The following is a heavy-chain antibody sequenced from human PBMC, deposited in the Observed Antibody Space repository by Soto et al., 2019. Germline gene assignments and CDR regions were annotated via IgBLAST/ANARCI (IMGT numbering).Heavy chain of an antibody. CDR3: AREASLDYDFWSGYLPTYYYYYYGMDV. D-gene: IGHD3-3*01. CDR1: GFTSSSYA. Sequence: GGPLSLSCAASGFTSSSYAMHWARQAPGKGLEWVAVISYDGSNKYYANSVKGRFTISRDNSKNTLYLQMNSLRAEDTAVYYCAREASLDYDFWSGYLPTYYYYYYGMDVWGQGTTVTVSS. CDR2: ISYDGSNK. V-gene: IGHV3-30-3*01. J-gene: IGHJ6*02.